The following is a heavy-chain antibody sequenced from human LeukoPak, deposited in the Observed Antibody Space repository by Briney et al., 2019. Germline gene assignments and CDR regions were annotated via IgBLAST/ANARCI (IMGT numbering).Heavy chain of an antibody. CDR1: GFTFSSYA. CDR2: ISGSGDNT. Sequence: GGSLRLSCAASGFTFSSYAMSRVRQAPGKGLEWVSIISGSGDNTYYADSMKGRFTISRDNSKNTLYLQMNSLRAEDTAVYYCAKAHGSSWYYFDYWGQGTLVTVSS. J-gene: IGHJ4*02. V-gene: IGHV3-23*01. D-gene: IGHD6-13*01. CDR3: AKAHGSSWYYFDY.